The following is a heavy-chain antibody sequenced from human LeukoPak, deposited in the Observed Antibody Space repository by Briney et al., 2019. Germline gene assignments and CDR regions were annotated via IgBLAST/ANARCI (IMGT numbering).Heavy chain of an antibody. CDR3: AKAYCGGNCWGDY. V-gene: IGHV3-49*04. CDR2: IRGKAYGGTT. D-gene: IGHD2-21*02. CDR1: GFTFGDYA. Sequence: GGSLSLSCTASGFTFGDYAMSWVRQAPGKGLEWVGLIRGKAYGGTTEYAASVKGRFTISRDDSKGIAYLQMNSLKPEDTAVYYCAKAYCGGNCWGDYWGQGTLVTVSS. J-gene: IGHJ4*02.